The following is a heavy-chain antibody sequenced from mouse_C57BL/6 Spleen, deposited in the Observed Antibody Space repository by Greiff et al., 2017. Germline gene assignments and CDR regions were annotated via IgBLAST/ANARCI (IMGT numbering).Heavy chain of an antibody. CDR2: IYPGSGST. V-gene: IGHV1-55*01. J-gene: IGHJ1*03. Sequence: QVQLQRPGAELVKPGASVKMSCKASGYTFTSYWITWVKQRPGQGLEWIGDIYPGSGSTNYNEKFKSKATLTVDTSSSTAYMQLSSLTSEDSAVYYCARKTTVGGLYWYFDVWGTGTTVTVSS. D-gene: IGHD1-1*01. CDR3: ARKTTVGGLYWYFDV. CDR1: GYTFTSYW.